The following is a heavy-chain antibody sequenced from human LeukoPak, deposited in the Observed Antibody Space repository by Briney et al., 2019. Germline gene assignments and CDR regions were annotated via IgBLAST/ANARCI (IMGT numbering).Heavy chain of an antibody. Sequence: SETLSLTCTVSGGSISSGSYYCSWIRQPAGKGLEWIGHIYKSGSTNYNPSLKSRVTISVDTSKNQFSLKLSSVTAADTAVYYCAIGYSYGFDYWGQGTLVTVSS. CDR2: IYKSGST. V-gene: IGHV4-61*10. D-gene: IGHD5-18*01. J-gene: IGHJ4*02. CDR1: GGSISSGSYY. CDR3: AIGYSYGFDY.